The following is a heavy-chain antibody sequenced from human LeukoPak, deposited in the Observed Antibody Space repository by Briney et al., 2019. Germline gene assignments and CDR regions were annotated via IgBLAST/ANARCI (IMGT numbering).Heavy chain of an antibody. CDR1: GGTFSSYA. V-gene: IGHV1-69*05. D-gene: IGHD2-15*01. J-gene: IGHJ3*02. CDR3: ASRGYCSGGSCYSVAFDI. CDR2: IIPIFGTA. Sequence: GASVKVSCKASGGTFSSYAISWVRQAPGQGLEWMGRIIPIFGTANYAQKFQGRVTITTDESTSTAYMELSSLRSEDTAVYYCASRGYCSGGSCYSVAFDIWGQGTMVTVSS.